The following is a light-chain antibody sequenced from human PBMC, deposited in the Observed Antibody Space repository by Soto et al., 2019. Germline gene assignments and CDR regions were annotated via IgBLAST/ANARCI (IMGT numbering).Light chain of an antibody. J-gene: IGKJ4*01. CDR2: SAS. V-gene: IGKV1-27*01. CDR1: QDISNY. CDR3: QRYDDAPRT. Sequence: DIQMTQSPSSLSASVGDRVTMTCRASQDISNYLVWYQQQPGKVPKLLMYSASTLHSGVPSRFSGSGSGTDFTLTISSLQPEDVGTYYCQRYDDAPRTFGGGTKVDIK.